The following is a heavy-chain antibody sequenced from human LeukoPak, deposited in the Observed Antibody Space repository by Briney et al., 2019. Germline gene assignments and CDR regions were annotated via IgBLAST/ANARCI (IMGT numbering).Heavy chain of an antibody. CDR3: ATEMATSRNDAFDI. CDR1: GGSISSSSYY. Sequence: SETLSLTCTVSGGSISSSSYYWGWIRQPPGKGLEWIGSIYYSGSTYYNPSLKSRVTISVDTSKNQFSLKLSSVTAADTAVYYCATEMATSRNDAFDIWGQGTMVTVSS. V-gene: IGHV4-39*07. D-gene: IGHD5-24*01. J-gene: IGHJ3*02. CDR2: IYYSGST.